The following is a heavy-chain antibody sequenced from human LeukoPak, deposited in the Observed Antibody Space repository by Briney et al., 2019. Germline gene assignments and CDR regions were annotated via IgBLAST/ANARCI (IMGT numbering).Heavy chain of an antibody. D-gene: IGHD1-26*01. CDR1: GGTFSSYA. CDR3: AREGYSGSYAAAFDI. Sequence: GASVKVSCKASGGTFSSYAISWVRQAPGQGLEWMGWISAYNGNTNYAQKLQGRVTMTTDTSTSTAYMELRSLRSDDTAVYYCAREGYSGSYAAAFDIWGQGTMVTVSS. J-gene: IGHJ3*02. V-gene: IGHV1-18*01. CDR2: ISAYNGNT.